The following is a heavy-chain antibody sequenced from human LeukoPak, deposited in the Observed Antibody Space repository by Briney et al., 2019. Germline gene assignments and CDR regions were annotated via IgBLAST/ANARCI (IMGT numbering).Heavy chain of an antibody. D-gene: IGHD5-18*01. V-gene: IGHV1-24*01. CDR2: FDPEDGET. CDR3: ATATAMNYYMDV. Sequence: GASVKVSCKVSGYTLTELSMHWVRQAPGKGLEWMGGFDPEDGETIYAQKFQGRVTMTEDTSTDTAYMELSSLRSEDTAVYYCATATAMNYYMDVWGEGTTVTVSS. CDR1: GYTLTELS. J-gene: IGHJ6*03.